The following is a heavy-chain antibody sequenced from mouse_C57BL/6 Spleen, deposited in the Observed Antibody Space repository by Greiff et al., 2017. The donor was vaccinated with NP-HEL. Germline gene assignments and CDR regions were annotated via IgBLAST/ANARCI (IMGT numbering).Heavy chain of an antibody. D-gene: IGHD2-3*01. J-gene: IGHJ2*01. V-gene: IGHV5-4*01. Sequence: EVKLMESGGGLVKPGGSLKLSCAASGFTFSSYAMSWVRQTPEKRLEWVATISDGGSYTYYPDNVKGRFTISRDNAKNNLYLQMSHLKSEDTAMYYCAREGYDGTLDYWGQGTTLTVSS. CDR1: GFTFSSYA. CDR3: AREGYDGTLDY. CDR2: ISDGGSYT.